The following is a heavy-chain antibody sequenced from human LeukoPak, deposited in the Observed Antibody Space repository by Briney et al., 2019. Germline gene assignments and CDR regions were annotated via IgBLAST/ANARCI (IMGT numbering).Heavy chain of an antibody. V-gene: IGHV1-2*02. D-gene: IGHD3-9*01. J-gene: IGHJ4*02. Sequence: ASVKVSCKASGYTFTGYYMHWVRQAPGQGLERMGWINPNSGGTNYAQKFQGRVTMTRDTSISTAYMELSRLRSDDTAVYYCARGILTGYYNEYFDYWGQGTLVTVSS. CDR1: GYTFTGYY. CDR2: INPNSGGT. CDR3: ARGILTGYYNEYFDY.